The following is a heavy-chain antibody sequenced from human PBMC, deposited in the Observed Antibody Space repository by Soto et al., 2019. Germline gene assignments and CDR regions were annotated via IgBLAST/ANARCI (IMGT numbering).Heavy chain of an antibody. CDR2: ISPHTGGT. CDR3: ARASQMVINPYYYGLDI. J-gene: IGHJ6*02. Sequence: ASVKVSCKASGYSFNRYYIHWVRQAPGPGLEWVGWISPHTGGTTYAQRFRGRVTMTRDTSLSTVYMELSRLTSDDTAVYYCARASQMVINPYYYGLDIWGQGTTVTSP. D-gene: IGHD3-22*01. CDR1: GYSFNRYY. V-gene: IGHV1-2*02.